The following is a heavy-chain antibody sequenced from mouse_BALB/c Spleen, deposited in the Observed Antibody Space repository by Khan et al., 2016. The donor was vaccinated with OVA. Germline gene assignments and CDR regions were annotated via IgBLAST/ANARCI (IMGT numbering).Heavy chain of an antibody. V-gene: IGHV1-76*01. CDR2: IYPGTDNT. Sequence: VQLQESGAELVRPGASVKLSCKPSGYIFTNYWIHWVKQRSGQGLEWIARIYPGTDNTYYNENLKDKATLTAEKSSSTAYMQLSSLKSEDSAVYFCAREEALYYFDYWGQGTTLTVSS. D-gene: IGHD3-2*02. CDR1: GYIFTNYW. CDR3: AREEALYYFDY. J-gene: IGHJ2*01.